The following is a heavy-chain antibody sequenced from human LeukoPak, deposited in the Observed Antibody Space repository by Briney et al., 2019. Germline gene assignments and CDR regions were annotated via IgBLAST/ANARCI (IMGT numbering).Heavy chain of an antibody. D-gene: IGHD1-26*01. V-gene: IGHV4-39*01. CDR2: IYYSGST. J-gene: IGHJ4*02. CDR1: GVSISTGRY. CDR3: ARRTTEWVFDY. Sequence: SETLSLTCTVSGVSISTGRYWGWIRQSPGKGLEWIGSIYYSGSTYYNPSLKSRVTISVDTSKNQFSLKLSSVTAADTAVYYCARRTTEWVFDYWGQGTLVTVSS.